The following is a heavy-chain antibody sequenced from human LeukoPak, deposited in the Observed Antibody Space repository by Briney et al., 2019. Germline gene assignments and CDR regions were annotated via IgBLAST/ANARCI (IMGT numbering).Heavy chain of an antibody. CDR1: GYTFTGYY. J-gene: IGHJ6*03. V-gene: IGHV1-2*02. CDR3: ARDVPMPAAMARGYYYYMDV. Sequence: ASVKVSCKASGYTFTGYYMHWVRQAPGQGLEWMGWINPNSGGTNYAQKFQGRVTMTRDTSIGTAYMELSRLRSDDTAVYYCARDVPMPAAMARGYYYYMDVWGKGTTVTISS. D-gene: IGHD2-2*01. CDR2: INPNSGGT.